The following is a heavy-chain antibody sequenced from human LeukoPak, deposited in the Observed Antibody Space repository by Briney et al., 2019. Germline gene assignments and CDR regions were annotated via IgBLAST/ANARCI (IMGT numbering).Heavy chain of an antibody. V-gene: IGHV1-24*01. CDR1: GHTLTDLS. CDR2: FDLEEGET. Sequence: GASVKVSCKVSGHTLTDLSMHWVRQAPGKGLEWMGGFDLEEGETIYAQKFHGRVTMTEDTSTDTAYMELSSLRSEDTAVYYCATNDHYSGWLAFDIWGQGTMVTVSS. CDR3: ATNDHYSGWLAFDI. D-gene: IGHD6-19*01. J-gene: IGHJ3*02.